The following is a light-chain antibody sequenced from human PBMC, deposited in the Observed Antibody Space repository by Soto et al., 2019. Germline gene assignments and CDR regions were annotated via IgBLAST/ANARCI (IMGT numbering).Light chain of an antibody. CDR1: SRDVGGYNY. CDR3: SSHTYTVTLL. CDR2: EVN. V-gene: IGLV2-14*01. J-gene: IGLJ2*01. Sequence: QSALTQPASVSGSVGQSITISCTGTSRDVGGYNYVSWYQQHPGKAPKLIISEVNNRPSGVSNRFSGSKSGNTASLTISGLQDEDEGDYYCSSHTYTVTLLFGGGTKLTVL.